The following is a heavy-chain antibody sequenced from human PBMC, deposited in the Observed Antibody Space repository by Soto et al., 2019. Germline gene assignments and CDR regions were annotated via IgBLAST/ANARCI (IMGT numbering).Heavy chain of an antibody. CDR3: ARGLGYYDFWSGYSPDYYYYYMDV. D-gene: IGHD3-3*01. V-gene: IGHV1-8*01. CDR1: GYTFTSYD. J-gene: IGHJ6*03. Sequence: EASVKVSCKASGYTFTSYDINWVRQATGQGLEWMGWMNPNSGNTGYAQKFQGRVTMTRNTSISTAYMELSSLRSEDTAVYYCARGLGYYDFWSGYSPDYYYYYMDVWGKGTTVTVSS. CDR2: MNPNSGNT.